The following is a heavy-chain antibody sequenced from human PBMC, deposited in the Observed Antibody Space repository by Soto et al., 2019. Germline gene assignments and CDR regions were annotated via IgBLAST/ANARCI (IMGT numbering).Heavy chain of an antibody. CDR1: GFTFSSYA. J-gene: IGHJ4*02. CDR2: ISYDGSNK. V-gene: IGHV3-30-3*01. D-gene: IGHD3-22*01. CDR3: ARGGFKGYYDSRGYWVNY. Sequence: QVQLVESGGGVVQPGRSLRLSCAASGFTFSSYAMHWVRQAPGKGLEWVAVISYDGSNKYYADSVKGRFTISRDNSKNTLYLQMNSLRADDTAVYYCARGGFKGYYDSRGYWVNYWGQGTLVTVSS.